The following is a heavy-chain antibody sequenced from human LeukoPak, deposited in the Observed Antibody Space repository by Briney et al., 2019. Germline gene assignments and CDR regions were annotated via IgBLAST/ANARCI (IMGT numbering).Heavy chain of an antibody. D-gene: IGHD2-2*01. V-gene: IGHV4-34*01. J-gene: IGHJ3*02. CDR2: INHSGST. CDR3: AREIIVVLRIDAFDI. CDR1: GGSFSGYY. Sequence: SETLSLTCAVYGGSFSGYYWSWFRQPPGKGLEWIGEINHSGSTNYNPSLKSRVTISVDTSKNQFSLMLSSVTAADTAVYYCAREIIVVLRIDAFDIWGQGTMVTVSS.